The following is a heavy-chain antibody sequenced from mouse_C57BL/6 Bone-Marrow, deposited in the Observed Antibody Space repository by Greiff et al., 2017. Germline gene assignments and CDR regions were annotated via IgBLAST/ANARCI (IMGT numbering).Heavy chain of an antibody. CDR3: ASPHYYGSSLYYYAMYY. CDR1: GYTFTSYW. J-gene: IGHJ4*01. Sequence: QVQLQQPGAELVKPGASVKLSCKASGYTFTSYWMHWVKQRPGQGLEWIGMIHPNSGSTNYNEKFKSKATLTVDTSSSTAYMQLSILTSEDSAVYYCASPHYYGSSLYYYAMYYWGQGTSVTVSS. CDR2: IHPNSGST. D-gene: IGHD1-1*01. V-gene: IGHV1-64*01.